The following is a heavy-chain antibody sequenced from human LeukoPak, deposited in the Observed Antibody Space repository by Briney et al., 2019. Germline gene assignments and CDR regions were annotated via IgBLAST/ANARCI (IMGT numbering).Heavy chain of an antibody. CDR2: IYPGDSDT. Sequence: GESLKISCQVSGYIFTDYWIGWVRQMPGKGLEWMGIIYPGDSDTRYSPSFQGQVTISADKSISTTYLQWTSLKASDSAMYYCARGLPGAPDSFDIWGQGTLVTVSS. J-gene: IGHJ3*02. D-gene: IGHD2-21*02. CDR1: GYIFTDYW. CDR3: ARGLPGAPDSFDI. V-gene: IGHV5-51*01.